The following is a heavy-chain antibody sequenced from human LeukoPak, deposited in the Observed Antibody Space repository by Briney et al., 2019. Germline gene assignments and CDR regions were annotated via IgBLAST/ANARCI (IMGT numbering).Heavy chain of an antibody. J-gene: IGHJ6*03. CDR2: ISAYNGNT. CDR3: AREGRWGWLQLHYYYYYMDV. V-gene: IGHV1-18*01. Sequence: ASVKVSCKASGYTFTSYGISWVRQAPEQGLEWMGWISAYNGNTNYAQKLQGRVTMTTDTSTSTAYMELRSLRSDDTAVYYCAREGRWGWLQLHYYYYYMDVWGKGTTVTVSS. D-gene: IGHD5-24*01. CDR1: GYTFTSYG.